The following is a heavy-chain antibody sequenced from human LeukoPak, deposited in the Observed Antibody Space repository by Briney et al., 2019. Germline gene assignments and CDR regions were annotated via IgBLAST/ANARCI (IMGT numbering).Heavy chain of an antibody. D-gene: IGHD5-18*01. Sequence: GGPLGLSCTASGFTFNACAMNWVRQAPGKGLECISIISGGGDTWHADSVKGRFTISRDNSKNTVYLQMNSLRAEDTAVYYCARDTAMVLGYYYYMDVWGKGTTVTVSS. CDR3: ARDTAMVLGYYYYMDV. CDR2: ISGGGDT. V-gene: IGHV3-23*01. CDR1: GFTFNACA. J-gene: IGHJ6*03.